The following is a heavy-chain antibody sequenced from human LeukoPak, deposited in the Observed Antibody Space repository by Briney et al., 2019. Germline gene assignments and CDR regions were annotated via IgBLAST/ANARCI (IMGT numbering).Heavy chain of an antibody. CDR2: MSSSGSTI. J-gene: IGHJ6*03. D-gene: IGHD2-2*01. CDR1: GFTFDDYG. CDR3: ARVRRPRYCSTTSCYLSYYYMDV. V-gene: IGHV3-11*01. Sequence: GGSLRLSCAASGFTFDDYGMSWVRQAPGKGLEWISYMSSSGSTIDYADSVKGRFTISRDNAKNSLYLQMNSLRAEDTAVYYCARVRRPRYCSTTSCYLSYYYMDVWGEGTTVTISS.